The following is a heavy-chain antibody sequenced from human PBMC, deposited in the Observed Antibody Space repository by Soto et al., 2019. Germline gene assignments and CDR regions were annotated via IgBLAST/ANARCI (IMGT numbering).Heavy chain of an antibody. V-gene: IGHV1-69*06. D-gene: IGHD3-3*01. CDR2: IVPKFGTS. CDR3: NRGSEYDFWSGYL. Sequence: QERLVQSGAEVRKPGSSVKVSCKVTGGTSTRYAINWVRQAPGQGLEWMGGIVPKFGTSTYAQKFQGRVTTTADTSTNIAYMELRSLRSEDTAVYYCNRGSEYDFWSGYLWGQGALVSVSS. CDR1: GGTSTRYA. J-gene: IGHJ4*02.